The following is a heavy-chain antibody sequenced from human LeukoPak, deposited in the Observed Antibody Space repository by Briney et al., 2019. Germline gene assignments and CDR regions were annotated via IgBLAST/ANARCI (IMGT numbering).Heavy chain of an antibody. CDR3: AKPVTIFGVVIIGDAFDI. CDR2: ISGSGGST. V-gene: IGHV3-23*01. CDR1: GFTFSSYA. J-gene: IGHJ3*02. D-gene: IGHD3-3*01. Sequence: GGSLRLSCAASGFTFSSYAMSWVRQAPGKGLEWVSAISGSGGSTYYADSVKGRFTISRDNSKNTLYLQMNSLRAEDTAVYYCAKPVTIFGVVIIGDAFDIWGQGTMVTVSS.